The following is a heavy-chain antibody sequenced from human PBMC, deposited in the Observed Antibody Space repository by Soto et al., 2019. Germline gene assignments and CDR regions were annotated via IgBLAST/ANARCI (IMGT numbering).Heavy chain of an antibody. Sequence: LSLTCGVSGGSLSGATYSWNWIRQPQGKGLEWIGYIFPSGTTYYNPSLKSRVTISIDVSKNQFSLSLRSLTAADTAVYYCARSREFDYWSQGTLVTVSS. CDR2: IFPSGTT. J-gene: IGHJ4*02. V-gene: IGHV4-30-2*01. CDR1: GGSLSGATYS. CDR3: ARSREFDY.